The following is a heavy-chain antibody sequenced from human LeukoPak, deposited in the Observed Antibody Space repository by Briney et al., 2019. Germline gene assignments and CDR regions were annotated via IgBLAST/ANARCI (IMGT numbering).Heavy chain of an antibody. CDR1: AFTFSDYD. D-gene: IGHD3-9*01. V-gene: IGHV3-48*03. J-gene: IGHJ5*01. CDR2: ISADGSSI. CDR3: ATSPFRPHDWLRADWFES. Sequence: GGSLRLSCAAAAFTFSDYDMNWVRQTPGKGLEWVSYISADGSSIYYADSVKGRFTISRDNVKNSLYLQMNSLRVEDAATYYCATSPFRPHDWLRADWFESWGQGTLVAVSS.